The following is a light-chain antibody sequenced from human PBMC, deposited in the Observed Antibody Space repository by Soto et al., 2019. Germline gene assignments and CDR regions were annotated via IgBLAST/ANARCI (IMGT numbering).Light chain of an antibody. CDR2: EVT. CDR1: SSDVGSYNL. J-gene: IGLJ1*01. V-gene: IGLV2-23*02. Sequence: QSALTQPASVSGSPGQSITISCTGTSSDVGSYNLVSWYQQRPGKAPKVMIYEVTKRPSGVSNRFSGSKSGNTASLTISGLQAEDESEYYCCSYAGRTTYYVFGIGTKVTVL. CDR3: CSYAGRTTYYV.